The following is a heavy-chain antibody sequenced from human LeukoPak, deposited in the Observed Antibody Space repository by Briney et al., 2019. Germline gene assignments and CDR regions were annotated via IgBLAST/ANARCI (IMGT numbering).Heavy chain of an antibody. J-gene: IGHJ4*02. CDR2: ISGSGGAT. D-gene: IGHD6-13*01. Sequence: GGSLRLSCAASGFTFDSYGMNWVRQAPGKGLEWVSGISGSGGATYYADSVKGRFTISRDNAKNSLYLQMNSLRAEDTAVYYCATRIAAAGTSYFDYWGQGTLVTVSS. CDR3: ATRIAAAGTSYFDY. CDR1: GFTFDSYG. V-gene: IGHV3-21*01.